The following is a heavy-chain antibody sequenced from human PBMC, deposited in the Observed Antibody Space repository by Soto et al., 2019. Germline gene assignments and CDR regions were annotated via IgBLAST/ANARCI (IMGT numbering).Heavy chain of an antibody. V-gene: IGHV1-18*01. Sequence: ASVKGSCKASGYTFITYGVTWVRQAPGQGLEWMGWITPYNGKTHYAQKFQDRVTMTTDTAATTAYMELRSLTSDDSAMYFCARDTSHYFDHWGQGTLVTVSS. CDR3: ARDTSHYFDH. CDR2: ITPYNGKT. CDR1: GYTFITYG. D-gene: IGHD2-2*01. J-gene: IGHJ4*02.